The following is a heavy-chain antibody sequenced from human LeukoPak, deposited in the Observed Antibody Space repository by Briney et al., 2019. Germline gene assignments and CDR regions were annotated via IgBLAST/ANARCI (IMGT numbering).Heavy chain of an antibody. J-gene: IGHJ4*02. Sequence: ASVKVSCKASGYTFTGYYMHWVRQAPGQGLEWMGWINPNNGGTNYAQKFQGRVTMTRDTSISTAYMELSRLRSDDTAVYYCARGMATRVYDYWGQGTLVTVSS. CDR1: GYTFTGYY. D-gene: IGHD5-12*01. V-gene: IGHV1-2*02. CDR2: INPNNGGT. CDR3: ARGMATRVYDY.